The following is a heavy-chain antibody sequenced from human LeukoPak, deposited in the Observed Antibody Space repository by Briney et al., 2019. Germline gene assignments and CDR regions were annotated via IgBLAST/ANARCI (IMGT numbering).Heavy chain of an antibody. V-gene: IGHV4-31*03. CDR3: ARAYDNSNNYYFDAFDI. Sequence: SQTLSLTCTVSGGSISTGGYYWSWIRQHPGRGLEWIGYIYYTGSAYYNPSLESRVTISVDTSRNQFSLKLSSVTAADTAVYCCARAYDNSNNYYFDAFDIWGQGTMVTVSS. D-gene: IGHD3-22*01. CDR1: GGSISTGGYY. CDR2: IYYTGSA. J-gene: IGHJ3*02.